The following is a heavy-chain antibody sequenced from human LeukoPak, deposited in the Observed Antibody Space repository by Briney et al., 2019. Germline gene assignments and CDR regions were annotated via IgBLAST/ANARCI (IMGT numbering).Heavy chain of an antibody. V-gene: IGHV4-34*01. CDR2: INHSGST. D-gene: IGHD3-10*01. CDR3: ARVGAYYYGSGSYYWFDP. J-gene: IGHJ5*02. Sequence: SETXXLTCAXYXGSFXXYYWXXIRQPPGKGLEWIGEINHSGSTNYNPSLKSRVTISVDTSKNQFSLKLSSVTAADTAVYYCARVGAYYYGSGSYYWFDPWGQGTLVTVSS. CDR1: XGSFXXYY.